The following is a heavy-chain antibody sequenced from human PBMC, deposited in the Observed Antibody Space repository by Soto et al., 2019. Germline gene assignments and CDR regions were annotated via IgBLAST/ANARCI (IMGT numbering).Heavy chain of an antibody. CDR3: ATNGGYYDTSGPKYFQH. CDR1: GGSISSGGYY. CDR2: IYYSGST. J-gene: IGHJ1*01. Sequence: QVQLQESGPGLVKPSQTLSLTCTVSGGSISSGGYYWNWIRQHPGKGLECIGYIYYSGSTYYNPSLKSRLTISVDAPKKQFSLRLSSVTAADTAVYYCATNGGYYDTSGPKYFQHWGQGTLVTVSS. V-gene: IGHV4-31*03. D-gene: IGHD3-22*01.